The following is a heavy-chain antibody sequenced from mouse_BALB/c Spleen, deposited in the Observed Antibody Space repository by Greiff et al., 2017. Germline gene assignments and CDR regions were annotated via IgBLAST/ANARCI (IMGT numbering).Heavy chain of an antibody. V-gene: IGHV3-2*02. CDR2: ISYSGST. Sequence: EVQLVESGPGLVKPSQSLSLTCTVTGYSITSDYAWNWIRQFPGNKLEWMGYISYSGSTSYNPSLKSRISITRDTSKNQFFLQLNSVTTEDTATYYCAREGLLRFAYWGQGTLVTVSA. CDR3: AREGLLRFAY. CDR1: GYSITSDYA. J-gene: IGHJ3*01. D-gene: IGHD2-3*01.